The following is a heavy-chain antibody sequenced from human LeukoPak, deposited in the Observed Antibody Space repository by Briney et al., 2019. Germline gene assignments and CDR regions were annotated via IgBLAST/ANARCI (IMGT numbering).Heavy chain of an antibody. Sequence: SETLSLTCTVSGGSISSSSDYWDWFRQPPGKGQEWIGSIYFSGSTDYNPSLKTRVTKSRVTVSVDTSKNQFSLKLPCVTAADTAVYYCARQTGSGLFILPGGQGTLVTVSS. CDR2: IYFSGST. CDR3: ARQTGSGLFILP. CDR1: GGSISSSSDY. D-gene: IGHD3/OR15-3a*01. V-gene: IGHV4-39*01. J-gene: IGHJ4*02.